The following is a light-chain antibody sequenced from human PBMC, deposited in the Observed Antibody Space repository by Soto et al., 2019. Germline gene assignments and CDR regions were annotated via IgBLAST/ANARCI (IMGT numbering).Light chain of an antibody. CDR2: DAS. V-gene: IGKV3-11*01. CDR3: HRRSNWPRR. CDR1: QSVSRY. Sequence: EIVLTQSPATLSLSPEERATLSCRASQSVSRYLAWYQQKPGQAPRLLIYDASNRATGIPARFSGSGSGTDFTLTISSLEPEDFAVYYCHRRSNWPRRFGQGTKVEIK. J-gene: IGKJ1*01.